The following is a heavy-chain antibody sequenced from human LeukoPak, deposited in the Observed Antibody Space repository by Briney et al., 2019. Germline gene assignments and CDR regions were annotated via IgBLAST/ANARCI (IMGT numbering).Heavy chain of an antibody. J-gene: IGHJ4*02. D-gene: IGHD4-17*01. CDR2: IYWDDDK. CDR1: GFSLTTFGVA. Sequence: SGPTLVNPTQTLTLTCSFSGFSLTTFGVAVGWIRQPPGKPLEWLGLIYWDDDKRYSPSLKSRITITKDTSKNQVVLTMTNMDPVDTATYYCAHYDYGDSPTVDYFDYWGQGTLVTVSS. V-gene: IGHV2-5*02. CDR3: AHYDYGDSPTVDYFDY.